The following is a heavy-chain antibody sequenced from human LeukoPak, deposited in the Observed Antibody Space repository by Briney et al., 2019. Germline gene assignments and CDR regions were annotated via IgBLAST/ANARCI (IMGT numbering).Heavy chain of an antibody. CDR3: ASLNWGQGY. Sequence: SETLSLTCAVSGYSISSGYYWGWIRQPPGKGLEWIGSIYHSGSTYYNPSLKSRDTISVDTSKNQFSLKLSSVTAADTAVYYCASLNWGQGYWGQGTLVTVSS. CDR1: GYSISSGYY. J-gene: IGHJ4*02. D-gene: IGHD7-27*01. CDR2: IYHSGST. V-gene: IGHV4-38-2*01.